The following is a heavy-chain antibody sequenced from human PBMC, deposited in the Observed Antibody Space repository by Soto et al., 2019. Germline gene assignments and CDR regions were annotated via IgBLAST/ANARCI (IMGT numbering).Heavy chain of an antibody. V-gene: IGHV3-30*18. J-gene: IGHJ4*02. CDR3: AKSFGYGATGTTTDY. D-gene: IGHD1-1*01. Sequence: GGSLRLSCAASGFTFSSYGMHWVRQAPGKGLEWVAVISYDGSNKYYADSVKGRFTISRDNSKNTLYLQMNSLRAEDTAVYYCAKSFGYGATGTTTDYWGQGTLVTVSS. CDR1: GFTFSSYG. CDR2: ISYDGSNK.